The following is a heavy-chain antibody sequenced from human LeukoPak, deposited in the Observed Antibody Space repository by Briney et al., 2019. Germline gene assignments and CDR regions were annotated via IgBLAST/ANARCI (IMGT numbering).Heavy chain of an antibody. V-gene: IGHV3-15*01. J-gene: IGHJ4*02. CDR2: IKSIKDGGTT. CDR3: TTDRGIADRPLFDF. CDR1: GVSFNTDW. Sequence: GGSLRLSCAASGVSFNTDWMSWVRQAPGKGLEGVGRIKSIKDGGTTDYTAQVRGRFTISRDASKTTLYLQMNSLKIEDTAVYYCTTDRGIADRPLFDFWGQGTLVRVSS. D-gene: IGHD6-6*01.